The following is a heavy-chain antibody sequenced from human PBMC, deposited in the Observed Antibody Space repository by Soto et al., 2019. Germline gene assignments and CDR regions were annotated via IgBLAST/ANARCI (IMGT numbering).Heavy chain of an antibody. Sequence: QVQLQESGPGLVKPSGTLSLTCGVSSGSINSSNWWSWVRQAPGQGLEWIGEIYHTGNTNANWSLKSRIILSVNRSKNQFSLKLASVTAPYTAIYFCAMKRHSDASPFQSWGQGILVTVSS. CDR2: IYHTGNT. D-gene: IGHD3-10*01. J-gene: IGHJ4*02. V-gene: IGHV4-4*02. CDR1: SGSINSSNW. CDR3: AMKRHSDASPFQS.